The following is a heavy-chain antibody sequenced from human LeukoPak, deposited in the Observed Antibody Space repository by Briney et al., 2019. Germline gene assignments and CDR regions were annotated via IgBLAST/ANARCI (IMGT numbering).Heavy chain of an antibody. CDR1: GYTFTSYD. J-gene: IGHJ3*02. D-gene: IGHD2-8*01. CDR3: ARDFEGPVVLSGFAFDI. V-gene: IGHV1-8*01. Sequence: ASVMVSCKASGYTFTSYDINWVRQATGQGLEWMGWMNPNSGNTGYAQKFQDRVTMTRNTSISTAYMELRSLRSEDTAVYYCARDFEGPVVLSGFAFDIWGQGTMVTVSS. CDR2: MNPNSGNT.